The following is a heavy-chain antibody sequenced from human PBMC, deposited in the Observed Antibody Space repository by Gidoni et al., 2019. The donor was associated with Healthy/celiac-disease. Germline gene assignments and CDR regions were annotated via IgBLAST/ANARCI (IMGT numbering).Heavy chain of an antibody. V-gene: IGHV3-9*01. D-gene: IGHD3-9*01. CDR1: GFTFEDYA. Sequence: EVQLVESGGGLVQPGRSLRLSCAASGFTFEDYAMHWVRQAPGKGLEWVSGISWNSGSIGYADSVKGRVTISRDNAKNSLYLQMNSLRAEDTALYYCSKGRRYEVDYYFDYWGQGTLVTVSS. J-gene: IGHJ4*02. CDR2: ISWNSGSI. CDR3: SKGRRYEVDYYFDY.